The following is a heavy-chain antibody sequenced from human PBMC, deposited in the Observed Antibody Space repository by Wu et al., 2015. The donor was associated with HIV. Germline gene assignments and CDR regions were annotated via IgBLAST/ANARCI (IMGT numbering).Heavy chain of an antibody. Sequence: QVQLQQWGAGLLKPSETLSLTCAVYGGSFSNYYWSWIRQPPGKGLQWIGEINHSGSTNYKLSLKSRVTISVDTSKNQFSLKLRSVTAADTALYYCARASVLRSPGAYYYYYMDVWGRGTDTHRLL. CDR3: ARASVLRSPGAYYYYYMDV. V-gene: IGHV4-34*01. D-gene: IGHD2-15*01. CDR2: INHSGST. J-gene: IGHJ6*03. CDR1: GGSFSNYY.